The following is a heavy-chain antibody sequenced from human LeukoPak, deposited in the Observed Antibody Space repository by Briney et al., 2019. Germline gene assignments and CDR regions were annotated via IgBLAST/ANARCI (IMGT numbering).Heavy chain of an antibody. Sequence: SETLSLTCAVYGGSFSGYYWSWIRQPPGKGLEWIGEINHSGSTNYNPSLKSRVTISVDTSKNQFSLKLTSVTAADTAVYYCARDYLYAPRRGLYFDYWGQGILVTVSS. J-gene: IGHJ4*02. CDR3: ARDYLYAPRRGLYFDY. D-gene: IGHD2/OR15-2a*01. CDR2: INHSGST. CDR1: GGSFSGYY. V-gene: IGHV4-34*01.